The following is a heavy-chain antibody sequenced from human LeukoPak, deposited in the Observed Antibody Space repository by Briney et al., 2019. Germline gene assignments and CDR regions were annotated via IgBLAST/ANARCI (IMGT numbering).Heavy chain of an antibody. CDR3: ARSTPSTNRNYPPLFSFDS. Sequence: SETLSLTCSVSDGYISNYYLSWIRQPAGKRLEWIGRIHSSGSTSYNPSLKSRVTISVDTSKNQFSLKLSSVTAADTAVYFCARSTPSTNRNYPPLFSFDSWGQGTLVTVSS. CDR1: DGYISNYY. CDR2: IHSSGST. J-gene: IGHJ4*02. V-gene: IGHV4-4*07. D-gene: IGHD1-7*01.